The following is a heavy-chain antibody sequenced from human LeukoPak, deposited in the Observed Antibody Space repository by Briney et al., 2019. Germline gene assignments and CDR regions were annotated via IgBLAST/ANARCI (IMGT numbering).Heavy chain of an antibody. J-gene: IGHJ6*03. CDR1: GGSISSSRYY. V-gene: IGHV4-39*07. D-gene: IGHD5-18*01. CDR2: LYYSGNT. Sequence: SETLSLTCTVSGGSISSSRYYGGWIRQPPGKGLEWIGSLYYSGNTYYNPSLKSRVTISVDTSKNQFSLKLSSVTAADTAVYYCAGGYYYSYYYYMDVWGKGTTVTISS. CDR3: AGGYYYSYYYYMDV.